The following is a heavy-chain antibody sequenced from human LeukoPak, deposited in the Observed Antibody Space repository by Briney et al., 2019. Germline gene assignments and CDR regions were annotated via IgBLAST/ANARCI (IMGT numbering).Heavy chain of an antibody. Sequence: TSVKVSCKASGFTFSSSTIQWVRQARGQRLEWMGWIVVGSGNTNYAQNFQERVTITRDMSTSTAYMEVSSLRSEDTAVYYCAADLPGGAMFDPWGPGTLVTVSS. CDR2: IVVGSGNT. CDR3: AADLPGGAMFDP. V-gene: IGHV1-58*02. D-gene: IGHD3-16*01. J-gene: IGHJ5*02. CDR1: GFTFSSST.